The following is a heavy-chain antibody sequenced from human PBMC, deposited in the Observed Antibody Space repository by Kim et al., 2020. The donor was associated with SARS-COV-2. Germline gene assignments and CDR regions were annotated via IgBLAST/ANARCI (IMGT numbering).Heavy chain of an antibody. CDR3: ARDYNFNTNFDL. Sequence: SYNPSHKSRVTMSVDTSKNQFSLKLSSVTAEDTAVYFCARDYNFNTNFDLWGQGTMVTVSS. V-gene: IGHV4-28*03. J-gene: IGHJ4*02. D-gene: IGHD3-3*01.